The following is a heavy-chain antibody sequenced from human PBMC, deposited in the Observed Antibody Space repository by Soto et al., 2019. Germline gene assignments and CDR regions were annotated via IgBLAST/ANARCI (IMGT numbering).Heavy chain of an antibody. Sequence: VQLVESGGGLVRPGGSLRLSCAASGFTFSSYWMHWVRQAPGKGLVWVSRMNEDGGTTDYADSVKGRFTISRDSAKTTLYRLMTRLRVEDTAVYYCASDLTGRADVWGQGTTVTVSS. CDR1: GFTFSSYW. J-gene: IGHJ6*02. CDR2: MNEDGGTT. V-gene: IGHV3-74*02. CDR3: ASDLTGRADV.